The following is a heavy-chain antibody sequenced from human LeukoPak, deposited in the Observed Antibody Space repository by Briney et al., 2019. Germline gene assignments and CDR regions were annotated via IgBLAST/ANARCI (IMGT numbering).Heavy chain of an antibody. Sequence: PAGSLRLSCAASGFTFSSYWMHWVRQAPGKGLVWVSLINPDGSSTSYADSVKGRFTISRDNAKDSLYLQMNSLRAEDTAVYYCARDLRYGASDYWGQGSLVIVSS. CDR1: GFTFSSYW. D-gene: IGHD5/OR15-5a*01. CDR2: INPDGSST. CDR3: ARDLRYGASDY. J-gene: IGHJ4*02. V-gene: IGHV3-74*01.